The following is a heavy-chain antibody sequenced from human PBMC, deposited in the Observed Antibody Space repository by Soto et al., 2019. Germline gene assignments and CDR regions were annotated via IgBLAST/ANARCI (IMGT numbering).Heavy chain of an antibody. CDR2: ISGSGGST. V-gene: IGHV3-23*01. J-gene: IGHJ3*02. D-gene: IGHD2-8*01. Sequence: GGSLRLSCAASGFTFSSYAMSWVRQAPGKGLEWVSAISGSGGSTYYADSVKGRFTISRDNSKNTLYLQMNSLRAEDTAVYYCAKVPLGAMVYASGAFDIWGQGTMVTVSS. CDR3: AKVPLGAMVYASGAFDI. CDR1: GFTFSSYA.